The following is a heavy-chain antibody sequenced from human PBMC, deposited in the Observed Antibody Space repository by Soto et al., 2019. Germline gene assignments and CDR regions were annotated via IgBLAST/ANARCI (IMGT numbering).Heavy chain of an antibody. D-gene: IGHD4-17*01. Sequence: SETLSLSCAVSRGSISGSNWCRWVRQPPGERLEWVGEICVXGITNYNPSLKGRVTISVDKSKNHFSLKLRSVTAADPAVPYCAIDYGDYGNWFDTRGQGTLVTVSS. CDR2: ICVXGIT. J-gene: IGHJ5*02. CDR3: AIDYGDYGNWFDT. CDR1: RGSISGSNW. V-gene: IGHV4-4*02.